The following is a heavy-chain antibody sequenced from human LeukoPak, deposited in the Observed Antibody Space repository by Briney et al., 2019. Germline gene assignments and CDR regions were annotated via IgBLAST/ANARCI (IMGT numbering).Heavy chain of an antibody. J-gene: IGHJ4*02. D-gene: IGHD5-12*01. CDR3: ARGGDIVATTHFDY. Sequence: ASVKVSCKASGYTFTSYDINWVRQATGQGLEWMGWMNPNSGNTGYAQKFQGRVTMTRNTSISAAYMELSSLRSDDTAVYYCARGGDIVATTHFDYWGQGTLVTVSS. CDR1: GYTFTSYD. CDR2: MNPNSGNT. V-gene: IGHV1-8*01.